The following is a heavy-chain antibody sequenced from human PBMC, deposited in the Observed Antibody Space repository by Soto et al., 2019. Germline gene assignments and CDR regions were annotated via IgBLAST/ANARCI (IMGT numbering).Heavy chain of an antibody. V-gene: IGHV3-7*03. Sequence: GGSLSLSCAASGFTFSSYWMSWVRQAPGKGLEWVANIKQDGSEKYYVDSVKGRFTISRDNAKNSLYLQMNSLRAEDTALYYCAKDQGSIAARSYYYYGMDVWGQGTTVTVSS. CDR3: AKDQGSIAARSYYYYGMDV. CDR1: GFTFSSYW. CDR2: IKQDGSEK. J-gene: IGHJ6*02. D-gene: IGHD6-6*01.